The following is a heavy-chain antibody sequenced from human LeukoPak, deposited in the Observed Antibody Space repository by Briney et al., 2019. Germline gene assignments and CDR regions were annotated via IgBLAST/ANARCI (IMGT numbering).Heavy chain of an antibody. V-gene: IGHV4-59*08. CDR3: ARSIFGATSNPYYFDY. CDR1: GGSISTHY. CDR2: IYSSGST. D-gene: IGHD3-3*01. J-gene: IGHJ4*02. Sequence: SETLSLTCTVSGGSISTHYWSWIRQPPGKGLEYIGFIYSSGSTNYNPSLKSRVTMSLDTSKNQFSLKLSSVTAADTAVYHCARSIFGATSNPYYFDYWGQGTLVTVSS.